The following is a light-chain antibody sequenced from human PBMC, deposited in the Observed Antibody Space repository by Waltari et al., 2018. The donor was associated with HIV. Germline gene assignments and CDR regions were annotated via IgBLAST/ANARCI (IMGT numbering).Light chain of an antibody. J-gene: IGKJ4*01. V-gene: IGKV1-13*02. CDR3: QQFYTYPLT. Sequence: AIQLTQSPSSLSACVGDRVTITCRASQGSSSALDLYQQKPGKAPKVLIYDASKWKSGVPSRFSGSGSGTDFSLTVSSLQPEDFATYYCQQFYTYPLTFGGGTKVEIK. CDR2: DAS. CDR1: QGSSSA.